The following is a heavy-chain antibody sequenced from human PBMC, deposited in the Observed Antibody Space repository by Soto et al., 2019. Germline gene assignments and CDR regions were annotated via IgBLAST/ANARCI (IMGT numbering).Heavy chain of an antibody. CDR2: IYYSGST. D-gene: IGHD2-15*01. V-gene: IGHV4-39*01. Sequence: QLQLQESGPGLVKPSETLSLTCTVSGGSISSSSYYWGWIRQPPGKGLEWIGSIYYSGSTYYNPSLQSRVTISVDTSKNQFSLKLSSVTAADTAVYYCARVFGYCSGGSCYKTRKNRAFDIWGQGTMVTVSS. J-gene: IGHJ3*02. CDR1: GGSISSSSYY. CDR3: ARVFGYCSGGSCYKTRKNRAFDI.